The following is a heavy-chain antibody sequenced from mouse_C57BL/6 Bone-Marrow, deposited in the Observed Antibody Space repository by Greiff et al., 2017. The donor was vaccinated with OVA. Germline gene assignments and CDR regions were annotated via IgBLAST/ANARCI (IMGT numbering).Heavy chain of an antibody. CDR1: GYTFTGYW. J-gene: IGHJ4*01. CDR2: ILPGSGST. CDR3: ARGDHRAMDY. D-gene: IGHD3-3*01. V-gene: IGHV1-9*01. Sequence: VQLQESGAELMKPGASVKLSCKATGYTFTGYWIEWVKQRPGHGLEWIGEILPGSGSTNYTEKFKGKATLTADTSSNTAYMQLSSLTTEDSAIYYCARGDHRAMDYWGQGTSVTVSS.